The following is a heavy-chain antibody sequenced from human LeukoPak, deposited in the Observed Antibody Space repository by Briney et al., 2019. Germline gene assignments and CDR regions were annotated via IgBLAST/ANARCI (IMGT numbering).Heavy chain of an antibody. CDR1: GDSFSTYA. V-gene: IGHV1-69*13. Sequence: SXXVSCKASGDSFSTYAINWVRQAPEQGLEWMGGIIPKFVTAKYAQNFQDRVSITADESTTTVYMELTSLTYDDTAVYYCSETVYWGQGTQVIVSS. D-gene: IGHD4-17*01. CDR2: IIPKFVTA. CDR3: SETVY. J-gene: IGHJ4*02.